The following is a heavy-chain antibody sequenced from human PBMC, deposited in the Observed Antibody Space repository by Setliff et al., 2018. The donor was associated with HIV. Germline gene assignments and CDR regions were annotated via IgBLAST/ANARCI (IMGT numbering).Heavy chain of an antibody. CDR1: GGSISSSSYY. V-gene: IGHV4-39*07. J-gene: IGHJ6*03. Sequence: SETLSLTCTVSGGSISSSSYYWGWIRQPPGKGLEWIGNINQSGGSNYNPSLQTRVTISVDASKNQFSLKLRSLTDADTAVYYCAREGSSRVSVKGFYYYYYMDVWGKGTTVTVSS. CDR3: AREGSSRVSVKGFYYYYYMDV. D-gene: IGHD6-6*01. CDR2: INQSGGS.